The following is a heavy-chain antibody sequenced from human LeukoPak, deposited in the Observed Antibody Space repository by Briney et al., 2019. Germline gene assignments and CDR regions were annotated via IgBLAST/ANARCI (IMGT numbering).Heavy chain of an antibody. CDR3: ARTQEAGYSSGWYDSYYYYYMDV. V-gene: IGHV4-59*01. Sequence: SETLSLTCTVSGGSISSYYWSWIRQPPGKGLEWIGYINYTGSTNYNPSLKSRVTILVDTSKNQFSLKLSSVTAADTAVYYCARTQEAGYSSGWYDSYYYYYMDVWGKGTTVTISS. D-gene: IGHD6-19*01. CDR2: INYTGST. CDR1: GGSISSYY. J-gene: IGHJ6*03.